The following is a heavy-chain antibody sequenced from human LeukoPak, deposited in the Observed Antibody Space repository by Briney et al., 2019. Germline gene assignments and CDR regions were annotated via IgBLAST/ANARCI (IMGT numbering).Heavy chain of an antibody. CDR3: AKRGRFAGNWFDP. Sequence: GGSLRLSCAASGFTFSSYGMHWVRQAPGKGLEWVAVISYDGSNKYYADSVKGRFTISRDNSKNTLYLQMNSLRAEDTAMYYCAKRGRFAGNWFDPWGQGTLVTVSS. V-gene: IGHV3-30*18. J-gene: IGHJ5*02. CDR2: ISYDGSNK. D-gene: IGHD3-10*01. CDR1: GFTFSSYG.